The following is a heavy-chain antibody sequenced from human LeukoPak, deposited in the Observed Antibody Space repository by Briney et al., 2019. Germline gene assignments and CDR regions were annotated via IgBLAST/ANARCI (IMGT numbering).Heavy chain of an antibody. CDR2: ISSSSSTI. D-gene: IGHD5-18*01. Sequence: GGSLRLSCAASGFTFSSYSMNWVRQAPGKGLEWVSYISSSSSTIYYADSVKGRFTISRDNAKNSLYLQMNSLRAEDTAVYYCARAPYSYGYPYYYYYMDVWGKGTTVTVSS. J-gene: IGHJ6*03. CDR1: GFTFSSYS. CDR3: ARAPYSYGYPYYYYYMDV. V-gene: IGHV3-48*01.